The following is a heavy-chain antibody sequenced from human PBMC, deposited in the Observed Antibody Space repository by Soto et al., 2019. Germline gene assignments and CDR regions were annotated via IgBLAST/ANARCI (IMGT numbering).Heavy chain of an antibody. Sequence: GGSLRLSCSAPGFTFSGYWMTWVRQAPGKGLEWVANIKEDGSEKYYVDSVKGRFTISRDNPKNSLYLQMNSLRADDTAVYYCARPLYGSGSVWLDPWGQGPLVTVYS. CDR1: GFTFSGYW. CDR2: IKEDGSEK. J-gene: IGHJ5*02. D-gene: IGHD3-10*01. V-gene: IGHV3-7*03. CDR3: ARPLYGSGSVWLDP.